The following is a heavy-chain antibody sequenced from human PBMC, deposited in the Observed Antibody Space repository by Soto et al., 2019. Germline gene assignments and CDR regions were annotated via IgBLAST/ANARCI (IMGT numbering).Heavy chain of an antibody. D-gene: IGHD3-10*01. CDR3: ARGLVRGSLDY. V-gene: IGHV3-53*01. Sequence: GGSLRLSCAASGFTVTSNYMSWVRQAPGTGLEWVSVIYSGGSTYYADSVKGRFTISRDNSKNTLFLQMNSLRAEDTAVYYCARGLVRGSLDYWGQGTLVTVSS. CDR1: GFTVTSNY. J-gene: IGHJ4*02. CDR2: IYSGGST.